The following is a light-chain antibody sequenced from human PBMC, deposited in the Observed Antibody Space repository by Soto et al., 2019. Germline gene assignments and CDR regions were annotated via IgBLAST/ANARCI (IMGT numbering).Light chain of an antibody. Sequence: QSALTQPASVSGSPGQTITISCTGTSSDIGGYNAVSWYQHHPGKAPKLIIYEVTHRPAGISDRFSASKSGNTASLTISGLQAEDEADYYCNSFRVNHLYVFGTGIKVTVL. CDR3: NSFRVNHLYV. CDR1: SSDIGGYNA. V-gene: IGLV2-14*01. J-gene: IGLJ1*01. CDR2: EVT.